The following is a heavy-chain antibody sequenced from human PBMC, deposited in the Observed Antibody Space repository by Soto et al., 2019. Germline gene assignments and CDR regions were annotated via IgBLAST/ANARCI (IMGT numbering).Heavy chain of an antibody. CDR3: ARYFRGSGRYFFDY. Sequence: GGSLRLSCVASGFTFISSFMGWVRQAPGKGLEWVTNINQDGGGTYYVDSVEGRFTISRDNAKDSLYLQMNSLRGEDTAVYYCARYFRGSGRYFFDYWGQGTLVTVSS. CDR2: INQDGGGT. J-gene: IGHJ4*02. CDR1: GFTFISSF. D-gene: IGHD6-19*01. V-gene: IGHV3-7*03.